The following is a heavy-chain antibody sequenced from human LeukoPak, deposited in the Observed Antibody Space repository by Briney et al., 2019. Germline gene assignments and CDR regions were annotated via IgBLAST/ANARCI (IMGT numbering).Heavy chain of an antibody. J-gene: IGHJ4*02. D-gene: IGHD6-13*01. CDR3: ARDLSSSWYNFGY. Sequence: GGSLRLSCADSGFTFDDYGMSWVRQAPGKGLEWASGINWDGGSTFYADSVKGRFTISRDNAKNTLYLQMNSLRAEDTALYYCARDLSSSWYNFGYWGQGTLVTVSS. CDR1: GFTFDDYG. V-gene: IGHV3-20*04. CDR2: INWDGGST.